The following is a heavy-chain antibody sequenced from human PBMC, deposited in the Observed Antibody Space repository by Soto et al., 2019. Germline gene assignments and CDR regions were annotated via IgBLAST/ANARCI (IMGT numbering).Heavy chain of an antibody. CDR1: GDSVSSNSAA. V-gene: IGHV6-1*01. Sequence: QVQLQQSGPGLVKPSQTLSLTCDISGDSVSSNSAAWNWIRQTPSRGLEWLGRTYYRSKWYSNYALSVKSRETVNPDTFKNQCSLQLNSVTPEDTAVYYCARGSWDDVSGQYYMDVWGKGTTVTVSS. D-gene: IGHD1-1*01. CDR3: ARGSWDDVSGQYYMDV. J-gene: IGHJ6*03. CDR2: TYYRSKWYS.